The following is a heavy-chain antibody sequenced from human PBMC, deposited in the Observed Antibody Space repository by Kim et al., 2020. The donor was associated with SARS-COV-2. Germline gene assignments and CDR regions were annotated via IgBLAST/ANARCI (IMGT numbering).Heavy chain of an antibody. CDR1: GGSFSGYY. CDR3: ASLDSSGRTFDY. V-gene: IGHV4-34*01. CDR2: INHSGST. J-gene: IGHJ4*02. Sequence: SETLSLTCAVYGGSFSGYYWSWIRQPPGKGLEWIGEINHSGSTNYNPSLKSRVTISVDTSKNQFSLKLSSVTAADTAVYYCASLDSSGRTFDYWGQGTLVTVSS. D-gene: IGHD3-22*01.